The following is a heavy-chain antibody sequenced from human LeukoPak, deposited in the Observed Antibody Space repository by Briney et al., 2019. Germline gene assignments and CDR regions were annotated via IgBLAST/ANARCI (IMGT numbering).Heavy chain of an antibody. V-gene: IGHV4-39*07. Sequence: PGGSLRLSCAASGFTFSSYSMNWVRQAPGKGLEWIGSIYYSGSTYYNPSLKSRVTISVDTSKNQFSLKLSSVTAADTAVYYCARDFDTAMVTPYFDYWGQGTLVTVSS. CDR3: ARDFDTAMVTPYFDY. CDR2: IYYSGST. D-gene: IGHD5-18*01. CDR1: GFTFSSYS. J-gene: IGHJ4*02.